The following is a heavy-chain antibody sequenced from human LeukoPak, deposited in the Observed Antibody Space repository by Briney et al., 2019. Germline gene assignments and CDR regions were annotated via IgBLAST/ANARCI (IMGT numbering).Heavy chain of an antibody. V-gene: IGHV4-39*01. CDR3: ARGLSPYYYYYMDV. Sequence: SETLSLTCTVSGGSITSSNYYWGWIRQPPGKGLEWIGSFYYSGSTNCNPSLKSRVTISVDTSKNQFSLKLSSVTAADTAVYYCARGLSPYYYYYMDVWGKGTTVTVSS. D-gene: IGHD3-16*02. CDR1: GGSITSSNYY. J-gene: IGHJ6*03. CDR2: FYYSGST.